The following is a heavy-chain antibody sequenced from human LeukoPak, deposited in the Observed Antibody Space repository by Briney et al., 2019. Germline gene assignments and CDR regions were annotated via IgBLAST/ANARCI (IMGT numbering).Heavy chain of an antibody. V-gene: IGHV3-21*01. CDR3: ARVRIVGATHFDY. CDR2: ISSSSSYI. J-gene: IGHJ4*02. D-gene: IGHD1-26*01. CDR1: GFTFSGYS. Sequence: GGSLRLSCAASGFTFSGYSMNWVRQAPGKGLEWVSSISSSSSYIYYADSVKGRFTISRDNAKNSLYLQMNSLRAEDTAVYYCARVRIVGATHFDYWGQGTLVTVSS.